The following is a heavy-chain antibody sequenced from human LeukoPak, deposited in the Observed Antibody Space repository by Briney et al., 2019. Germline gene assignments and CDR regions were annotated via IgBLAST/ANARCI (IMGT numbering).Heavy chain of an antibody. Sequence: PSETLSLTCAVYGGSFSGYYWSWIRQPPGKGLEWIGEINHSGSTNYNPSLKSRVTISVDTSKNQFSLKLSSVTAADTAVYYCARGRRITFGGVIVILDYWGQGTLVTVSS. D-gene: IGHD3-16*02. CDR2: INHSGST. CDR3: ARGRRITFGGVIVILDY. CDR1: GGSFSGYY. J-gene: IGHJ4*02. V-gene: IGHV4-34*01.